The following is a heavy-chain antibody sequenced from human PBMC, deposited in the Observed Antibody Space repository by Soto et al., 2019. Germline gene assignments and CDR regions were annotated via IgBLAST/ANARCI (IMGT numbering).Heavy chain of an antibody. J-gene: IGHJ6*03. CDR1: GGSFSGYH. CDR2: INHSGRT. Sequence: QVQLPQWGAGLLKPLETLTLTCAVYGGSFSGYHWSWIRQPPGKGLEWLGEINHSGRTNYNPSLNRRVTISLDTSKTHRSLQLSSVTAADTAVYFCATGGRRARASSSGSAYYYYMDVWVKGTTVTVSS. V-gene: IGHV4-34*01. D-gene: IGHD5-18*01. CDR3: ATGGRRARASSSGSAYYYYMDV.